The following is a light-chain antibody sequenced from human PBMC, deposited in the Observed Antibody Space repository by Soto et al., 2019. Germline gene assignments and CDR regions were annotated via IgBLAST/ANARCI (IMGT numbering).Light chain of an antibody. V-gene: IGLV1-44*01. Sequence: QSELTQPPSASGTPGQRVTFSCSASSSNIGINTVNWYRQLPGTAPQLLISDNHRRPSGVPDRFSGSKSGTSASLAISGLQSEDEATYFCAAWDVSLKGFVFGTGTKVT. J-gene: IGLJ1*01. CDR2: DNH. CDR1: SSNIGINT. CDR3: AAWDVSLKGFV.